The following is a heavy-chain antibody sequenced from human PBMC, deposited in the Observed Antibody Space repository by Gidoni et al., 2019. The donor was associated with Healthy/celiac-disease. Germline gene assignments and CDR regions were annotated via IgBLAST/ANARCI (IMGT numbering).Heavy chain of an antibody. CDR1: GYTFTSNG. Sequence: QVQLVQSGAEVKKPGASAKVSCTASGYTFTSNGRTWVRQDPGQGLEWMGWIRAYNGNTNYAQKLQGRVTMTTDTSTSTAYMELRSLRSDDTAVYYCARDIVVVPAADYYYGMDVWGQGTTVTVSS. V-gene: IGHV1-18*04. CDR3: ARDIVVVPAADYYYGMDV. D-gene: IGHD2-2*01. CDR2: IRAYNGNT. J-gene: IGHJ6*02.